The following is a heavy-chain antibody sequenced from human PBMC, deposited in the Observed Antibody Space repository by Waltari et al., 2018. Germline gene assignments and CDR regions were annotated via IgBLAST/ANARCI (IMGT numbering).Heavy chain of an antibody. J-gene: IGHJ3*02. CDR1: GGSISSYY. Sequence: QVQLQESGPGLVKPSETLSLTCTVSGGSISSYYWSWIRQPPGKGLEWIGYIYYSGSTNYNPSLKSRVTISVDTSKNQFSLKLSSVTAADTAVYYCAREKKEGATGAFDIWGQGTMVTVSS. CDR3: AREKKEGATGAFDI. V-gene: IGHV4-59*01. CDR2: IYYSGST. D-gene: IGHD1-26*01.